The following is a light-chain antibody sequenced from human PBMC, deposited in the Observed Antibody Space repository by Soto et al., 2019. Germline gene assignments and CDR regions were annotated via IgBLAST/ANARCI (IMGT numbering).Light chain of an antibody. CDR2: GAS. J-gene: IGKJ4*01. CDR1: QSVSGN. V-gene: IGKV3-15*01. CDR3: QQRSNWPT. Sequence: EIVMTQSPATLSVSPGERATLSCRASQSVSGNLAWYQQKPGQAPRLLIYGASTRATGIPARFSGSGSGTDFTLTISSLEPEDFAVYYCQQRSNWPTFGGGTKVEIK.